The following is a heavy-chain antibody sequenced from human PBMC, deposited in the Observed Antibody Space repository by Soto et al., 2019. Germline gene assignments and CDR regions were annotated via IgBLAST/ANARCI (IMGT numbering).Heavy chain of an antibody. Sequence: SETLSLTCTVSGGSISSYYWSWIRQPPGKGLEWIGYIYYSGSTNYNPSLKSRVTISVDTSKNQFSLKLSSVTAADTAVYYCARDYSGSYFPWFDPWGQGTLVTVSS. J-gene: IGHJ5*02. CDR2: IYYSGST. D-gene: IGHD1-26*01. CDR3: ARDYSGSYFPWFDP. V-gene: IGHV4-59*01. CDR1: GGSISSYY.